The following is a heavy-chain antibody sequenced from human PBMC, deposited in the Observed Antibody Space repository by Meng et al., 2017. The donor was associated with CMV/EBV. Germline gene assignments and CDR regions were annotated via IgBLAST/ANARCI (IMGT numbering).Heavy chain of an antibody. V-gene: IGHV3-20*04. D-gene: IGHD2-2*01. CDR1: GFTFDDYG. CDR2: INWNGGST. J-gene: IGHJ4*02. CDR3: ARDLRVVPAAVYYFDY. Sequence: GGSLRLSCAASGFTFDDYGMSWVRQAPGKGLEWVSGINWNGGSTGYADSVKGRFTISRDNAKNSLYLQMNSLRAEDTAVYYCARDLRVVPAAVYYFDYWGQGTLVTVSS.